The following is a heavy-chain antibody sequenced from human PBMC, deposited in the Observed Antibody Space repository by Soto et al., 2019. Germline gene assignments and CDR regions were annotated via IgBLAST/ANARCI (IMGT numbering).Heavy chain of an antibody. J-gene: IGHJ4*02. D-gene: IGHD4-4*01. Sequence: SETLSLTCAVYGGSFIGYYWSWIRQPPGKGLEWIGEINHSGSTNYNPSLKSRVTISVDTSKNQFSLKLSSVTAADTAVYYCARGLSRLQRVLHWGQGTLVT. CDR1: GGSFIGYY. CDR3: ARGLSRLQRVLH. V-gene: IGHV4-34*01. CDR2: INHSGST.